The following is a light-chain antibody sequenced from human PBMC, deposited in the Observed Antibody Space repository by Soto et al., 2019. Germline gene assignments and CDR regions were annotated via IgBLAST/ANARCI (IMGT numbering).Light chain of an antibody. CDR2: NDN. CDR1: SSNIGSNS. Sequence: QSVLTQPPSASATPGQRVTISCSGGSSNIGSNSVSWYQQVPGTAPKLLIFNDNMRPSGVPDRFSGSKSGPSASLAISGLQSEDDADYHCAAWDDRLNGQVFGTGTKLTVL. V-gene: IGLV1-44*01. CDR3: AAWDDRLNGQV. J-gene: IGLJ1*01.